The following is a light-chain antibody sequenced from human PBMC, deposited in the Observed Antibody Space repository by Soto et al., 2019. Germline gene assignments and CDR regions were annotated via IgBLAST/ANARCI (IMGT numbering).Light chain of an antibody. Sequence: QSVLTQPPSASGSPGQSVAISCTGTSSDVGGYNYVSWYQQHPGKAPKLMIYEVNKRPSGAPDRFSGSKSGNTASLTVSGLQAEDEDDYYCSSYAGSSNVFGTGTRSPS. CDR3: SSYAGSSNV. V-gene: IGLV2-8*01. J-gene: IGLJ1*01. CDR1: SSDVGGYNY. CDR2: EVN.